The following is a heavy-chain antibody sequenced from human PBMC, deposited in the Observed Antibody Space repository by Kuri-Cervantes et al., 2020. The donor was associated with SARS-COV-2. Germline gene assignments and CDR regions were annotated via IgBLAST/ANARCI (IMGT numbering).Heavy chain of an antibody. CDR3: ARVYYYYGMDV. V-gene: IGHV3-30*03. CDR1: GFTFSTYR. J-gene: IGHJ6*02. Sequence: GESLKISCAASGFTFSTYRMHWVRQAPGKGLEWVSVISFDESDKDYADSVKGRFTISRDNSKNTLYLQMNSLRAEDTAVYYCARVYYYYGMDVWGQGTTVTVSS. CDR2: ISFDESDK.